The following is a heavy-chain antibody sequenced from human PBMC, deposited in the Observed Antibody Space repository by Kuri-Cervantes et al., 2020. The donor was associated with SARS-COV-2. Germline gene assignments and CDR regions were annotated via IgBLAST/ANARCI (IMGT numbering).Heavy chain of an antibody. CDR1: GGSISGHY. D-gene: IGHD2-21*01. J-gene: IGHJ4*02. Sequence: SETLSLTCTVSGGSISGHYWSWIRQPPGKGLEWIGNIFYSGSTNYNPSLKSRVTISVDTSKNQFSLKLSSVTAADTAVYYCASTAYCGGDCYSSFDYWGQGTLVTVSS. CDR3: ASTAYCGGDCYSSFDY. CDR2: IFYSGST. V-gene: IGHV4-59*08.